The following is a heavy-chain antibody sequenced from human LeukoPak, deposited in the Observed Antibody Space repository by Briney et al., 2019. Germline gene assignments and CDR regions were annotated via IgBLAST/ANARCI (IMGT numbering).Heavy chain of an antibody. D-gene: IGHD3-10*01. CDR2: IKSKGDGETT. Sequence: GGSLRLSCAASGFTFTNAWMTWVRQAPGKGLEWVGRIKSKGDGETTDYAAPVKGRFSMSRDDSKATMYLQMYSLEAEDTAVYYCTTDLGLTMIRGVIVYWGQGALVTVS. J-gene: IGHJ4*02. CDR3: TTDLGLTMIRGVIVY. CDR1: GFTFTNAW. V-gene: IGHV3-15*01.